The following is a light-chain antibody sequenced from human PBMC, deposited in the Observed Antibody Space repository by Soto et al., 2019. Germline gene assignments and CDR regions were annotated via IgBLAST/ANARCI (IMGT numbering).Light chain of an antibody. CDR2: GAS. CDR1: RTVSNR. V-gene: IGKV3-15*01. Sequence: EILMTQSPDTLSVSPGERVTLSCRASRTVSNRLAWYQHKPGQAPTLLIYGASARATGIPARFSGSGSGTEFTLTISSLQSEDFAVYYCQHYNNWPFTFGQGTKLEIK. CDR3: QHYNNWPFT. J-gene: IGKJ2*01.